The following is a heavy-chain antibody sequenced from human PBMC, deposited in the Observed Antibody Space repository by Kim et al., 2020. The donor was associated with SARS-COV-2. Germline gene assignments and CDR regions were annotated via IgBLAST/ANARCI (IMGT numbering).Heavy chain of an antibody. Sequence: VKGRFTISRDNSKNTLYLQMNSLRAEDTAVYYCAKDRFLEWLLYGTFDYWGQGTLVTVSS. CDR3: AKDRFLEWLLYGTFDY. V-gene: IGHV3-23*01. J-gene: IGHJ4*02. D-gene: IGHD3-3*01.